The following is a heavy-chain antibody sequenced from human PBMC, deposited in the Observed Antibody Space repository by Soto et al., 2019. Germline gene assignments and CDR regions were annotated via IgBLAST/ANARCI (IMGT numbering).Heavy chain of an antibody. V-gene: IGHV3-21*01. D-gene: IGHD3-22*01. CDR3: ARDYYDSSGYLAPLDY. Sequence: EVQLVESGGGLVKPGGSLRLSCAASGFTFSSYSVNWVRQAPGKGLEWVSSISSSSSYIYYADSVKGRFTISRDNAKNSLYLQMNSLRAEDTAVYYCARDYYDSSGYLAPLDYWGQGTLVTVSS. J-gene: IGHJ4*02. CDR2: ISSSSSYI. CDR1: GFTFSSYS.